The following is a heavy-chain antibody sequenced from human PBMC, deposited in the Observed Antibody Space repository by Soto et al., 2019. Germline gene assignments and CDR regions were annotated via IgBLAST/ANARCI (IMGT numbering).Heavy chain of an antibody. Sequence: PSQTLSLTCAISGDSASSNSAAWNCIRQSPSRGLEWLGRTYYRSKWYNDYAVSVKSRITINPDTSKNQFSLQLNSVTPEDTAVYYCAGNSNDAFDIWGQGTMVTVSS. CDR1: GDSASSNSAA. CDR3: AGNSNDAFDI. V-gene: IGHV6-1*01. J-gene: IGHJ3*02. CDR2: TYYRSKWYN. D-gene: IGHD4-4*01.